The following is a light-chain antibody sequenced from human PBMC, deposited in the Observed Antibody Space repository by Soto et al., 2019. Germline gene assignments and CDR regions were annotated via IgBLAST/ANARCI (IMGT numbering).Light chain of an antibody. CDR3: QQYYSTPSWT. V-gene: IGKV4-1*01. Sequence: DIVMTQSPDSLAVSLGARATINCKSRQSVLHSSNNENYLAWYQQRPGQTPKLIIYWASTRESGVPDRFSGSGSGTDFTLTISSLQAEDVAVYYCQQYYSTPSWTFGQGTKVEIK. CDR1: QSVLHSSNNENY. J-gene: IGKJ1*01. CDR2: WAS.